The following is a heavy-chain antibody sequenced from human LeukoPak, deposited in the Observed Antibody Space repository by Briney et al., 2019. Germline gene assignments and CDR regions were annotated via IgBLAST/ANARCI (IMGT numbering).Heavy chain of an antibody. J-gene: IGHJ5*02. D-gene: IGHD3-22*01. CDR2: IYYSGST. CDR3: ARPFCDSSGYHWFDP. CDR1: GGSISSYY. Sequence: SETLSLTCTVSGGSISSYYWSWIRQPPGKGLEWIGYIYYSGSTNYNPSLKSRVTISVDTSKNQFSLRLSSVTAADTAVYYCARPFCDSSGYHWFDPWGQGTLVTVSS. V-gene: IGHV4-59*08.